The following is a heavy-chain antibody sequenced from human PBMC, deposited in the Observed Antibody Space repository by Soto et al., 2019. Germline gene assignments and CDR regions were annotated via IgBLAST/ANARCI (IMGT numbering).Heavy chain of an antibody. Sequence: SETLSLTCTVSGGSISSGDYYWSWIRQPPGKGLEWIGYIYYSGSTYYNPSLKSRVTISVDTSKNQFSLKLSSVTAADTAVYYCASKKKNWGLGYWGQGTLATVS. D-gene: IGHD7-27*01. CDR3: ASKKKNWGLGY. CDR1: GGSISSGDYY. V-gene: IGHV4-30-4*01. J-gene: IGHJ4*02. CDR2: IYYSGST.